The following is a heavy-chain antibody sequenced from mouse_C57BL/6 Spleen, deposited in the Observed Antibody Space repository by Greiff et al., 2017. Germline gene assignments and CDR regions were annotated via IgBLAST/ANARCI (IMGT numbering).Heavy chain of an antibody. Sequence: VQLQQPGAELVKPGASVKMSCKASGYTFTSYWITWVKQRPGQGLEWIGAIYPGSGCTNYNDKFKSQATLTVDTSSSTAYMQLSSLTSEASAVYDCAREGYDYYWGQGTTLTVSS. CDR2: IYPGSGCT. J-gene: IGHJ2*01. CDR3: AREGYDYY. V-gene: IGHV1-55*01. CDR1: GYTFTSYW. D-gene: IGHD2-4*01.